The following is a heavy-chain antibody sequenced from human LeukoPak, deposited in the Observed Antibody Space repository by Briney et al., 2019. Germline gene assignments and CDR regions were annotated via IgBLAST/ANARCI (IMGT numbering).Heavy chain of an antibody. CDR3: ARAVVPARDYYYMDV. D-gene: IGHD2-2*01. Sequence: PSETLSLTCTVSGGSISSYYWSWIRQPPGKGLEWIGYFYYSGSTNYNPSLKSRVTISVDTSKNQFSLKLNSVTAADTAVYYCARAVVPARDYYYMDVWGKGTTVTVSS. V-gene: IGHV4-59*01. J-gene: IGHJ6*03. CDR2: FYYSGST. CDR1: GGSISSYY.